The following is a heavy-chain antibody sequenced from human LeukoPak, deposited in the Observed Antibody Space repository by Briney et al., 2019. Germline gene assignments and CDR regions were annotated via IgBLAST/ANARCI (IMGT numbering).Heavy chain of an antibody. CDR3: ARRQRGYTYGYGSGAFDI. J-gene: IGHJ3*02. Sequence: SETLSLTCTVSGGSISSSNYYWGWIRQPPGKGLEWIGEINHSGSTKYNPSLKSRATISVDRSKNHVSLKLNSVTAADTAVYYCARRQRGYTYGYGSGAFDIWGQGTVVTVSS. CDR2: INHSGST. CDR1: GGSISSSNYY. V-gene: IGHV4-39*07. D-gene: IGHD5-18*01.